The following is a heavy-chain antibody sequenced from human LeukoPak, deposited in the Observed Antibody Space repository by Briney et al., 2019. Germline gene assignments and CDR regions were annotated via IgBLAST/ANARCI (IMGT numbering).Heavy chain of an antibody. Sequence: GGSLRLTCADSGFTFSDYYMSWIRQAPGKGLEWVSYISSSGSTIYYADSVKGRFTISRDNAKNSLYLQMNSLRAEDTAVYYCASGGPLGAFDIWGQGTMVTVSS. J-gene: IGHJ3*02. CDR3: ASGGPLGAFDI. CDR2: ISSSGSTI. V-gene: IGHV3-11*01. CDR1: GFTFSDYY. D-gene: IGHD3-16*01.